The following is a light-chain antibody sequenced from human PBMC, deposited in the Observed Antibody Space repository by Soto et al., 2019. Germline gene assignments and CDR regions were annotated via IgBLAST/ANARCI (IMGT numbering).Light chain of an antibody. CDR1: SSDVGNYNL. Sequence: QSALTQPASVSGSPGQSITISCTGSSSDVGNYNLVSWYQQHPGKAPKLMIYEVNKRPSGVPDRFSGSKSGNTASLTVSGLQDEEEADYYCTSYAGSSNVFGTGTKLTVL. CDR2: EVN. V-gene: IGLV2-14*02. J-gene: IGLJ1*01. CDR3: TSYAGSSNV.